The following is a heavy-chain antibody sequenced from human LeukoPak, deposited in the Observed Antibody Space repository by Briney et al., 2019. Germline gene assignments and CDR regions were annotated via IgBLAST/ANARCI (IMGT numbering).Heavy chain of an antibody. CDR1: GGSISSYY. D-gene: IGHD6-13*01. J-gene: IGHJ3*02. V-gene: IGHV4-59*01. CDR2: IYYSGST. CDR3: ASPGAQQLDAFDI. Sequence: SETLSPTCTVSGGSISSYYWSWIRQPPGKGLEWIGYIYYSGSTNYNPSLKSRVTISVDTSKNQFSLKLSSVTAADTAVYYCASPGAQQLDAFDIWGQGTMVTVSS.